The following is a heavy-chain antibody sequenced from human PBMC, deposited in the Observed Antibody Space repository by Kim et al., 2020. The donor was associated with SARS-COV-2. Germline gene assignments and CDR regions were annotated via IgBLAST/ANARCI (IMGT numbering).Heavy chain of an antibody. CDR1: GFTFSSDA. CDR2: ISASGGST. J-gene: IGHJ5*02. V-gene: IGHV3-23*01. CDR3: AKDRSPFDP. Sequence: GGSLRLSCAASGFTFSSDAMSWVRQAPGKGLEWVSGISASGGSTYYADSVKGRFTISRDNSKNTLYLQMNSMRAEDTAVYYCAKDRSPFDPWGQGTLVTVSS.